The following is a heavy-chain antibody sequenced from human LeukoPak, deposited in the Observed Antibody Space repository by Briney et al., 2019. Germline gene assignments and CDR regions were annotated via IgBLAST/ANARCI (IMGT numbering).Heavy chain of an antibody. CDR1: GGSISSGDYY. J-gene: IGHJ3*02. Sequence: SETLSLXCTVSGGSISSGDYYWSWIRQPPGKGLEWIGYIYYSGSTYYNPSLKSRVTISVDTSKNQFSLKLSSVTAADTVVYYCASHYYSGAFDIWGQGTMVTVSS. CDR2: IYYSGST. D-gene: IGHD3-10*01. CDR3: ASHYYSGAFDI. V-gene: IGHV4-30-4*08.